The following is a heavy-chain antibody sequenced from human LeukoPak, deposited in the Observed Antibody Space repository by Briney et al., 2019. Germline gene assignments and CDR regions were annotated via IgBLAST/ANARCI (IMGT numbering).Heavy chain of an antibody. CDR3: VRGPHYGAYTDYFDY. D-gene: IGHD4-17*01. CDR2: IKQGGSEN. Sequence: GGSLGLSCAASGFTFSRHWMSWVRQAPGKGLEWVATIKQGGSENYYVDSVKGRFAISRDDANNSLYLQMNGLRVEDTALYYCVRGPHYGAYTDYFDYWGQGTLVTVSS. CDR1: GFTFSRHW. V-gene: IGHV3-7*01. J-gene: IGHJ4*02.